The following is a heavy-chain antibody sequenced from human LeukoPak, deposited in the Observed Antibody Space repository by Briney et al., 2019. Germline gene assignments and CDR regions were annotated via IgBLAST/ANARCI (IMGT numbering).Heavy chain of an antibody. CDR1: GYSFTTYW. CDR3: ARRQGCSSTSCPPDS. D-gene: IGHD2-2*01. V-gene: IGHV5-51*01. CDR2: IYPGDSDT. Sequence: GESLKISCRGSGYSFTTYWIGWVRQMPGKGLEWMGIIYPGDSDTRYRPSFQGQVTMSADKSINTAYLQWSSLKASDTAMYYCARRQGCSSTSCPPDSWGQGTLVTVSS. J-gene: IGHJ4*02.